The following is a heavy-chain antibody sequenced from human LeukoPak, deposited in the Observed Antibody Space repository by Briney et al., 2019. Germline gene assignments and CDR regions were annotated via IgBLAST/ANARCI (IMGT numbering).Heavy chain of an antibody. Sequence: GGSLRLSCAASGFTFDDYTMHWVRQAPGRGLEWVSLITWDGGSTYYADSVKGRFTISRDNSKNSLYLQMNSLRAEDTALYYCAKDIRATSVAGTSGFDYWGQGTLVTVSS. CDR3: AKDIRATSVAGTSGFDY. J-gene: IGHJ4*02. D-gene: IGHD6-19*01. CDR2: ITWDGGST. V-gene: IGHV3-43*01. CDR1: GFTFDDYT.